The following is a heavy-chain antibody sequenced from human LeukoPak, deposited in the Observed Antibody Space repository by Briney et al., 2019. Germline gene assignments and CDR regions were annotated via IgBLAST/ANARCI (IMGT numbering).Heavy chain of an antibody. J-gene: IGHJ4*02. CDR1: GFTFSDYY. Sequence: GRSLRLSCAASGFTFSDYYMSWIRQAPGKGLEWVSYISSSGSTIYYADSVKGRFTISRDNAKNSLYLQMNSLRAEDTAVYYCARDSLSSLIDYWGQGTLVTVSS. D-gene: IGHD6-19*01. V-gene: IGHV3-11*01. CDR3: ARDSLSSLIDY. CDR2: ISSSGSTI.